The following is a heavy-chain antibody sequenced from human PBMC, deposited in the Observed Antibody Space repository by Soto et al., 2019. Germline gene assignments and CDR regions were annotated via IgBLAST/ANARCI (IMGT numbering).Heavy chain of an antibody. V-gene: IGHV3-48*01. CDR1: GLTFSSYS. CDR3: AVGEESRYYYYGMDV. J-gene: IGHJ6*02. CDR2: ISSSSSTI. Sequence: EVQLVESGGGLVQRGGSLRLSCAASGLTFSSYSMNWVRQAPGKGLEWVSYISSSSSTIYYADSVKGRFTIARDNAKNSLYRQMNSLGAEDTAVYYCAVGEESRYYYYGMDVWGQGTTVTVSS.